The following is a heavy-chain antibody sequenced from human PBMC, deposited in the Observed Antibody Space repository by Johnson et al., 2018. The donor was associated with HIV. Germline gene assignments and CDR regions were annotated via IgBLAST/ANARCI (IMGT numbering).Heavy chain of an antibody. CDR1: GFTFSSYA. CDR2: ISYDGSNK. CDR3: AREKIRAFDI. V-gene: IGHV3-30-3*01. Sequence: QVQLVESGGGVVQPGTSLRLSCAASGFTFSSYAMHWVRQAPGKGLEWVAVISYDGSNKYYADSVKGRFTISRDNSKNSLYLQMNSLRAEDTAVYYCAREKIRAFDIWGQGTMVTVSS. J-gene: IGHJ3*02.